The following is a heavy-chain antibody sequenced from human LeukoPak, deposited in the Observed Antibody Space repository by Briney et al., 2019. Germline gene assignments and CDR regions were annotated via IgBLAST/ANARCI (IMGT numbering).Heavy chain of an antibody. CDR1: GFTFSTLE. CDR2: ISSSGSTI. CDR3: ASGRFGLD. J-gene: IGHJ4*02. D-gene: IGHD3-10*01. V-gene: IGHV3-48*03. Sequence: QAGGSLRLSCAASGFTFSTLEMTWVRPAPGKGLEWVSYISSSGSTIYYADSVKGRFTISRDNAKNSLYLQMNSLRVEDTAIYHCASGRFGLDWGQGTLVTVSS.